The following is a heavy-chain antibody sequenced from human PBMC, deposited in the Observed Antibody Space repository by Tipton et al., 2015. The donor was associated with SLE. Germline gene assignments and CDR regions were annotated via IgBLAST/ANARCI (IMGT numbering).Heavy chain of an antibody. Sequence: SLRLSCVASGFTFTNFDMTWARQAPGKGLELVSIMLGRGSSTYYADSMKGRFTISRDNSKNTLYLQMSSLRADDTAVYYCAREGWRSFQQQLVHGGFDYWGQGTLVTVSS. CDR2: MLGRGSST. V-gene: IGHV3-23*01. CDR1: GFTFTNFD. D-gene: IGHD6-13*01. J-gene: IGHJ4*02. CDR3: AREGWRSFQQQLVHGGFDY.